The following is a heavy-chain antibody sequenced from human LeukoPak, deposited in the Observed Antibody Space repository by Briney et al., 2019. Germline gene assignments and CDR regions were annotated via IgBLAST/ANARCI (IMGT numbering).Heavy chain of an antibody. CDR3: ARETSQKGAHYMDV. CDR2: IYYSGST. CDR1: GLTFSNYW. V-gene: IGHV4-59*01. Sequence: GSLRLSCAASGLTFSNYWMTWVRQPPGKGLEWIGSIYYSGSTNYNPSLKSRVTISVDTSKNQFSLKLSSVTAADTAVYYCARETSQKGAHYMDVWGKGTTVTISS. J-gene: IGHJ6*03. D-gene: IGHD3-16*01.